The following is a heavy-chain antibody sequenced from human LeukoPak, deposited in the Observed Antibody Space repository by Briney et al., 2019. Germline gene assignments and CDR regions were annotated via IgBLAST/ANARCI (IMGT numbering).Heavy chain of an antibody. CDR2: IKQDGSEK. V-gene: IGHV3-7*01. CDR1: TFTFSSYW. CDR3: ARDHEALGAFDI. D-gene: IGHD3-16*01. J-gene: IGHJ3*02. Sequence: GGSLRLSCAAFTFTFSSYWMSWVRQAPGKGLEWVANIKQDGSEKYYVDSVTGRFTISRDNAKNSLYLQMNSLRAEDTAVYYCARDHEALGAFDIWGQGTMVTVAS.